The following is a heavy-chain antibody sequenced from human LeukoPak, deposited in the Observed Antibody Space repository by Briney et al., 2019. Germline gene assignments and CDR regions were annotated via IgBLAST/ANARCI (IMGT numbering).Heavy chain of an antibody. J-gene: IGHJ4*02. D-gene: IGHD1-26*01. V-gene: IGHV1-2*06. Sequence: GASVKVSCKASGFTFTDYYLHWVRQAPGQGLEWMGRIILNSGATNYAQKFQGRVTLTRDTSISTAYMELSRQTSDDTAVYYCATDGGKHNFDYWGQGTLVTVSS. CDR3: ATDGGKHNFDY. CDR1: GFTFTDYY. CDR2: IILNSGAT.